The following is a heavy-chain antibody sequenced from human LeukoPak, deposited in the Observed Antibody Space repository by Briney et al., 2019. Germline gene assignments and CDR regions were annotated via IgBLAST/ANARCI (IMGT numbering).Heavy chain of an antibody. Sequence: GGTLRLSCAASGFTFNSYAMTWVRQAPGKGLEWVSAISGSGGSTYYADSVKGRFTISRDNSKNTLYLQMNSLRAEDTAVYYCAKHRELRYFDWLKGGFDYWGQGTLVTVSS. J-gene: IGHJ4*02. D-gene: IGHD3-9*01. CDR2: ISGSGGST. CDR1: GFTFNSYA. V-gene: IGHV3-23*01. CDR3: AKHRELRYFDWLKGGFDY.